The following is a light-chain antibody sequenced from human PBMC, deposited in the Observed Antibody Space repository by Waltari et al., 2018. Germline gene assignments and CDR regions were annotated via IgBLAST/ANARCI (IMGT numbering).Light chain of an antibody. Sequence: EIVMTQSPATLCVSAGETATLSCRASQSGGGNLAWYQQKPCQAPGLLIYAASTRATGIPGRFSGSGSGTEFTLTISSLQSEDFAIYYCQQYNNWPPQDAFGQGTKLEIK. CDR3: QQYNNWPPQDA. V-gene: IGKV3-15*01. J-gene: IGKJ2*01. CDR2: AAS. CDR1: QSGGGN.